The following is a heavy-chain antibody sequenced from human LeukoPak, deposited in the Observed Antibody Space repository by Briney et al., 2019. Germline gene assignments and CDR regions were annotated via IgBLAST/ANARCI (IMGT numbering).Heavy chain of an antibody. Sequence: SETLSLTCTVSGGSISSYYWSWIRQPPGKGLEWIGYIYYSGSTNYNPSLKSRVTISVDTFKNQFSLKLSSVTAADTAVYYCARDMYGSGSWGQGTLVTVSS. J-gene: IGHJ4*02. D-gene: IGHD3-10*01. CDR1: GGSISSYY. CDR3: ARDMYGSGS. CDR2: IYYSGST. V-gene: IGHV4-59*01.